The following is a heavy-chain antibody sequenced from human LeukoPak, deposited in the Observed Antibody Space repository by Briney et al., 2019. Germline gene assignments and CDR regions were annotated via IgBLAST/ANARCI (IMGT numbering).Heavy chain of an antibody. CDR3: ARGIGSEWLLFDY. CDR1: GGTFSSYA. Sequence: ASVKVSCKASGGTFSSYAISWVRQAPGQGLEWMGRTIPILGIANYAQKFQGRVTITADKSTSTAYMELSSLRSEDTAVYYCARGIGSEWLLFDYWGQGTLVTVSS. D-gene: IGHD3-3*01. J-gene: IGHJ4*02. V-gene: IGHV1-69*04. CDR2: TIPILGIA.